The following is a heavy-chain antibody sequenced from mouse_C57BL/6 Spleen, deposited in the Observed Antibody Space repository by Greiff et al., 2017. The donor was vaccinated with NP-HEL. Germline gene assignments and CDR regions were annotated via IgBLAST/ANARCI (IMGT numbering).Heavy chain of an antibody. CDR2: IDPSDSET. D-gene: IGHD2-3*01. V-gene: IGHV1-52*01. J-gene: IGHJ4*01. Sequence: QVQLQQPGAELVRPGSSVKLSCKASGYTFTSYWMHWVKQRPIQGLEWIGNIDPSDSETHYNQKFKDKATLTVDKSSSTAYMQLSSLTSEDSAVYYCARGEHDHPYAMDYWGQGTSVTVSS. CDR1: GYTFTSYW. CDR3: ARGEHDHPYAMDY.